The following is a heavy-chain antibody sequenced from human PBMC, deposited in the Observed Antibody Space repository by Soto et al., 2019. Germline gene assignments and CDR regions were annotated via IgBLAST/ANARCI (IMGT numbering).Heavy chain of an antibody. CDR1: GFTFSSYA. CDR2: MSYDGSNK. Sequence: QVQLVESGGGVVQPGRSLRLSCAASGFTFSSYAMHWVRRAPGKGLEWMAVMSYDGSNKYYADSVKGRFTISRDNSKNTLYLQMNGLRPGDTAGYYCARDGGAYWGQGTLVIVSS. D-gene: IGHD3-16*01. V-gene: IGHV3-30-3*01. CDR3: ARDGGAY. J-gene: IGHJ4*02.